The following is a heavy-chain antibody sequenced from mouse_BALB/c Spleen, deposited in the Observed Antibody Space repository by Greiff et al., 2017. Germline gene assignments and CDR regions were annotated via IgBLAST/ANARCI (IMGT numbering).Heavy chain of an antibody. Sequence: EVKLQQSGPELVKPGASVKISCKASGYSFTGYYMHWVKQSHVKSLEWIGRINPYNGATSYNQNFKDKASLTVDKSSSTAYMGLHSLTSEDSAVYYCARKLYYYGSSYDYAMDYWGQGTSVTVSS. D-gene: IGHD1-1*01. CDR3: ARKLYYYGSSYDYAMDY. V-gene: IGHV1-31*01. CDR2: INPYNGAT. CDR1: GYSFTGYY. J-gene: IGHJ4*01.